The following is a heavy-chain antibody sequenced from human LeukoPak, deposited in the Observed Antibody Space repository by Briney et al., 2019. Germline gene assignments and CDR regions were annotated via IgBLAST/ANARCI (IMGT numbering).Heavy chain of an antibody. D-gene: IGHD6-19*01. CDR3: ARDSPIAVAGSFDY. V-gene: IGHV3-23*01. CDR1: GFTFSNYG. CDR2: ISGSGGST. J-gene: IGHJ4*02. Sequence: GGSLRLSCAASGFTFSNYGMSWVRQAPGKGLEWVSAISGSGGSTYYADSVKGRFTISRDNSKNTLYLQMNSLRAEDTAVYYCARDSPIAVAGSFDYWGQGTLVTVSS.